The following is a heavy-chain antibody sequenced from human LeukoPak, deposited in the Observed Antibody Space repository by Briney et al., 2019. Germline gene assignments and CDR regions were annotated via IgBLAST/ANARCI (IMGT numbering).Heavy chain of an antibody. D-gene: IGHD3-9*01. V-gene: IGHV1-18*01. CDR1: GYTFNNYG. CDR2: ISAYDDNT. CDR3: ARGLSTGYHSGFDS. Sequence: GASVKVSCKASGYTFNNYGISWVRQVPGQGLEWMGWISAYDDNTKYAQKYQGRVTMTTDTSTSTAYMELRSLRSDDTAVYYCARGLSTGYHSGFDSWGQGTLVTVSS. J-gene: IGHJ4*02.